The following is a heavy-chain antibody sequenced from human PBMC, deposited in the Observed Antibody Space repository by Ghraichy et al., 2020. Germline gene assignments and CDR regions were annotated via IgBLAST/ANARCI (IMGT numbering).Heavy chain of an antibody. CDR2: IYYSGST. D-gene: IGHD6-13*01. CDR1: GGSISSYY. Sequence: SETLSLTCTVSGGSISSYYWSWIRQPPGKGLEWIGYIYYSGSTNYNPSLKSRVTISVDTSKNQFSLKLSSVTAADTAVYYCARGKAAIAAVPCDIWGQGTMVTVSS. CDR3: ARGKAAIAAVPCDI. V-gene: IGHV4-59*01. J-gene: IGHJ3*02.